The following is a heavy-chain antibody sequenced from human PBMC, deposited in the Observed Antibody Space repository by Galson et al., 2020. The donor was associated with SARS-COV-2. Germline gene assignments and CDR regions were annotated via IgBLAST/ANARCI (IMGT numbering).Heavy chain of an antibody. CDR2: IWYDGSNK. D-gene: IGHD3-9*01. V-gene: IGHV3-33*01. CDR1: GFTFSSYG. J-gene: IGHJ4*02. CDR3: ARDVAPFDDILTGYYNDY. Sequence: GESLKISCAASGFTFSSYGMHWVRQAPGKGLEWVAVIWYDGSNKYYADSVKGRFTISRDNSKNTLYLQMNSLRAEDTAVYYCARDVAPFDDILTGYYNDYWGQGTLVTVSS.